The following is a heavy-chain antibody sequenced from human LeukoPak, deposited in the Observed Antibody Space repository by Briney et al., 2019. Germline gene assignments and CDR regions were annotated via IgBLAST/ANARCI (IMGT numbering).Heavy chain of an antibody. D-gene: IGHD3-22*01. V-gene: IGHV4-59*01. CDR1: GGSISSYY. J-gene: IGHJ4*02. Sequence: PSETLSLTCTVSGGSISSYYWGWIRQPPGKGREWMGYIYYIGSTNYTPSLKTRVTISLDTSKTQFSLKLRSVTAADTAMYYCARAVVLYYDGSGYSTRFDCWGPGTLVTVAS. CDR2: IYYIGST. CDR3: ARAVVLYYDGSGYSTRFDC.